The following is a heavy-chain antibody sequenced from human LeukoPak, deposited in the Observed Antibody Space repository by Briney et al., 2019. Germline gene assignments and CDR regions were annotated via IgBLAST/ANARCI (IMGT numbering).Heavy chain of an antibody. Sequence: GESLKISCKGSEYSFTSYWIGWVRQMPGKGLEWMGIIYPGDSDTRYSPSFQGQVTTSADKSISTAYLQWSSLKASDTAMYYCARLTMVRGVIISVDYWGQGTLVTVSS. CDR2: IYPGDSDT. CDR1: EYSFTSYW. J-gene: IGHJ4*02. V-gene: IGHV5-51*01. D-gene: IGHD3-10*01. CDR3: ARLTMVRGVIISVDY.